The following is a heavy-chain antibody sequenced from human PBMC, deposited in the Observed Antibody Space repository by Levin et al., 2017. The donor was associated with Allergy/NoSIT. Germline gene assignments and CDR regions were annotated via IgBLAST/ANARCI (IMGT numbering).Heavy chain of an antibody. J-gene: IGHJ3*02. V-gene: IGHV4-34*01. CDR2: INHSGST. CDR3: ARGVAVASAFDI. CDR1: GGSFSGYY. D-gene: IGHD6-19*01. Sequence: SETLSLTCAVYGGSFSGYYWSWIRQPPGKGLEWIGEINHSGSTNYNPSLKSRVTISVDTSKNQFSLKLSSVTAADTAVYYCARGVAVASAFDIWGQGTMVTVSS.